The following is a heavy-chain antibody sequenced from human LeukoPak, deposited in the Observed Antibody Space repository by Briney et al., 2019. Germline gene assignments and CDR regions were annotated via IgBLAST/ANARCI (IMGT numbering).Heavy chain of an antibody. CDR1: GYTFTSYD. V-gene: IGHV1-8*01. CDR2: MNPNSGNT. CDR3: AGQGIAAAGSDY. J-gene: IGHJ4*02. Sequence: ASVKVSCKASGYTFTSYDINWVRQATGQGLEWMGWMNPNSGNTGYAQKFQGRVTMTRNTSISTAYMELSSLRSEDTAVYYCAGQGIAAAGSDYWGQGTLVTVSS. D-gene: IGHD6-13*01.